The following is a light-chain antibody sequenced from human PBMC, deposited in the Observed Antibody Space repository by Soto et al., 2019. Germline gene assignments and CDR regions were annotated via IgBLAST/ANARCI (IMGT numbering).Light chain of an antibody. J-gene: IGLJ1*01. Sequence: LTQPGSVSGSPGESITISCTGTSSNVGSYKLVSWYQQHPGKAPKLMIFEVNKRPSGVSNRFSGSKSGNTASLSISGIKVEDEADYYCCSSGGSPTYVFGTGTKVTV. CDR3: CSSGGSPTYV. CDR1: SSNVGSYKL. CDR2: EVN. V-gene: IGLV2-23*02.